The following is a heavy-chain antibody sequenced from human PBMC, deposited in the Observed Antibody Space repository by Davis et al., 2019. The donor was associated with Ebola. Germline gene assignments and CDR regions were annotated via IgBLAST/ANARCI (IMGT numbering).Heavy chain of an antibody. V-gene: IGHV4-30-2*01. CDR1: GGSISSGGYS. CDR3: ARARCTGGVCFPAARYYYYGMDV. J-gene: IGHJ6*02. Sequence: SETLSLTCAVSGGSISSGGYSWSWIRQPPGKGLEWIGYIYHSGSTYYNPSLKSRVTISVDRSKNQFSLKLNSVTAADTAVYYCARARCTGGVCFPAARYYYYGMDVWGQGTTVTVSS. CDR2: IYHSGST. D-gene: IGHD2-8*02.